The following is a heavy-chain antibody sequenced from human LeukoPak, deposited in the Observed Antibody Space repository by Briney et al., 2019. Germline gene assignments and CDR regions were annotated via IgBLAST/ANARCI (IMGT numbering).Heavy chain of an antibody. Sequence: GESLKISCKGSGYSFTSCWIGWARQMPGKGLEWMGIIYPGDSDTRYGPSFQGQVTISADKSISTAYLQWSSLKASDTAMYYCARLIIAAASDAFDIWGQGTMVTVST. CDR3: ARLIIAAASDAFDI. CDR2: IYPGDSDT. V-gene: IGHV5-51*01. CDR1: GYSFTSCW. J-gene: IGHJ3*02. D-gene: IGHD6-13*01.